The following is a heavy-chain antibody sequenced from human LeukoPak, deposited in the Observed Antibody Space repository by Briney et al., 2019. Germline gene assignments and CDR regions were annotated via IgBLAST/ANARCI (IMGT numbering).Heavy chain of an antibody. CDR2: IWYDGSNK. Sequence: PGGSLRLSCAASGFTFSSYGMHWVRQAPGKGLEWVAVIWYDGSNKYYADSVKGRFTISRDNSKNTLYLQMNSLRAEDTAVYYCARQRPTHGGPRTLDAFDIWGQGTMVTVSS. D-gene: IGHD3-16*01. V-gene: IGHV3-33*01. CDR1: GFTFSSYG. CDR3: ARQRPTHGGPRTLDAFDI. J-gene: IGHJ3*02.